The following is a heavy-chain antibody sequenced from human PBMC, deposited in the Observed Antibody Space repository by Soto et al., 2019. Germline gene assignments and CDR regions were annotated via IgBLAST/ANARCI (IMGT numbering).Heavy chain of an antibody. CDR3: ARFRLRSGSTCDPSFGFDM. CDR1: GYTFTGYY. CDR2: ITPSNGNT. Sequence: ASVKVSCKASGYTFTGYYMHWVRQAPGQGLDWMGWITPSNGNTNYAQKLQGRLSMTTDTSTNTGYMEVRSLRFDDTAVYYCARFRLRSGSTCDPSFGFDMWGQGTVVTVSS. D-gene: IGHD3-22*01. J-gene: IGHJ3*02. V-gene: IGHV1-18*04.